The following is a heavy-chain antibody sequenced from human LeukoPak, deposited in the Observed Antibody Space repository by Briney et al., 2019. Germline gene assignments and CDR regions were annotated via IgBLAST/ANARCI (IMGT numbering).Heavy chain of an antibody. Sequence: GGSLRLSCAASGFTFVDYAMHWVRQAPGKGLEWVSGISWNSGSIGYADSVKSRFTISRDNAKNSLYLQMSSLRAEDTALYYCAKTSRGIYDAFDIWGRGTMVTVSS. J-gene: IGHJ3*02. D-gene: IGHD5/OR15-5a*01. CDR3: AKTSRGIYDAFDI. V-gene: IGHV3-9*01. CDR2: ISWNSGSI. CDR1: GFTFVDYA.